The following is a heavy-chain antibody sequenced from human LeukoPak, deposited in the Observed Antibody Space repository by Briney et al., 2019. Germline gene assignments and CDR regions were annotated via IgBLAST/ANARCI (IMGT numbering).Heavy chain of an antibody. D-gene: IGHD3-22*01. V-gene: IGHV4-59*11. CDR3: ARDYYDSRGEAFDI. J-gene: IGHJ3*02. Sequence: SETLSLTCTVSGDSIGSHYWSWIRQPPGKGLEWIGYIFYVGSTNYNPSLKSRVTISVDTSKNQFSLKLNSVTAADTAVHYCARDYYDSRGEAFDIWGQGTMVTVSS. CDR2: IFYVGST. CDR1: GDSIGSHY.